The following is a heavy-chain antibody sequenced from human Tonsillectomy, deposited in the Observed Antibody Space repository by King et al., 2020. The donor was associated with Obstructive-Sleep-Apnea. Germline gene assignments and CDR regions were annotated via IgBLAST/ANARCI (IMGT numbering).Heavy chain of an antibody. CDR3: AREVVVVAATSDY. V-gene: IGHV4-4*07. D-gene: IGHD2-15*01. CDR2: VYTSGST. Sequence: QLQESGPGLVKPSETLSLTCTVSGGSISSYYWSWIRQPAGKGLDWIGRVYTSGSTNYNPSLMSRVTMSVDTSKNQFSLKLNSVTAADTAVYYCAREVVVVAATSDYWGQGTLVTVSS. CDR1: GGSISSYY. J-gene: IGHJ4*02.